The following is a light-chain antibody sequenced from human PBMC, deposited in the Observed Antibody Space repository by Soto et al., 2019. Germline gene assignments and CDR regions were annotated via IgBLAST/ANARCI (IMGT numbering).Light chain of an antibody. CDR1: QGVANH. CDR2: AAS. V-gene: IGKV1-27*01. J-gene: IGKJ4*01. Sequence: DIQMTQSPSSLSASVGDTVTITCRASQGVANHLAWYQQKPGGVPELLIFAASTLASGVPSRFIGSGSGTDFTRTINNLQPEDFATYFCQQYDDYPLTFGGGTKVDI. CDR3: QQYDDYPLT.